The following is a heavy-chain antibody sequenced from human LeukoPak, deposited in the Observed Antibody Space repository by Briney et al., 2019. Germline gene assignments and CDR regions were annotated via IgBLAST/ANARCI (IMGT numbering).Heavy chain of an antibody. CDR2: ISGYNGNT. CDR1: GYTFTSYG. Sequence: GPVKVSCKASGYTFTSYGISWVRQAPGQGLEWMGWISGYNGNTNYAPKLQGRVIMTTDTSTSTVYMELRSLRSDDTAVYYCARVAAAGTWVYFDYWGQGTLVTVSS. V-gene: IGHV1-18*01. CDR3: ARVAAAGTWVYFDY. D-gene: IGHD6-13*01. J-gene: IGHJ4*02.